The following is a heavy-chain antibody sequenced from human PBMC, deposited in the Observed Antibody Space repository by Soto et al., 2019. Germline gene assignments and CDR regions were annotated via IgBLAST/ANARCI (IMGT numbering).Heavy chain of an antibody. CDR2: IWFDGSNK. D-gene: IGHD5-18*01. V-gene: IGHV3-33*01. CDR3: VRDRGDVDAAMAYGMDV. J-gene: IGHJ6*02. CDR1: GFTFSSYG. Sequence: QVQLVESGGGVVQPGRSLRLSCVASGFTFSSYGMHWVRQAPGKGLEWVAVIWFDGSNKFYSESVKGRLTVSRDNSNNTVYLQMNSLRGEDTAVYYCVRDRGDVDAAMAYGMDVWGQGTTVTVSS.